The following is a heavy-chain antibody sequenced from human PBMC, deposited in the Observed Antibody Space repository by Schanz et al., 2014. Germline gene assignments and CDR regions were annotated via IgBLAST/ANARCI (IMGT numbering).Heavy chain of an antibody. D-gene: IGHD2-2*01. CDR3: ARESSNDIVLVPGAVFDH. CDR1: GFSFSSYA. Sequence: EVQLLESGGGLVEPGGSLRLSCAASGFSFSSYAMSWVRQAPGKGLEWVSALSEGGGGTHYADSVRGRFTISRDNSKNTVYLQMNSLRPGDTAVYYCARESSNDIVLVPGAVFDHWGQGILVTVSS. CDR2: LSEGGGGT. J-gene: IGHJ4*02. V-gene: IGHV3-23*01.